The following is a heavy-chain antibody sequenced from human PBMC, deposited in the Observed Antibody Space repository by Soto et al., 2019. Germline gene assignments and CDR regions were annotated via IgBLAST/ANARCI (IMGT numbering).Heavy chain of an antibody. V-gene: IGHV4-4*07. D-gene: IGHD5-12*01. CDR2: IFSSGST. Sequence: TLETLPLTRTVSGGSIDTLGLRWIRKHPGKGLEWIGRIFSSGSTSFNPSLESRVAMSVETSKNHFSLNLSSVTAADMAVYYCAREGSYSAYNFAHGIQLWSFDFWGQGALVTVSS. CDR3: AREGSYSAYNFAHGIQLWSFDF. CDR1: GGSIDTLG. J-gene: IGHJ4*02.